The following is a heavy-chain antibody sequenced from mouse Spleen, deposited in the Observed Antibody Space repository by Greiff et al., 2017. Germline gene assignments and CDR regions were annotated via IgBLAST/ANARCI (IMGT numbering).Heavy chain of an antibody. CDR3: ARHSGTGFDY. Sequence: EVKLVESGGGLVKPGGSLKLSCAASGFPFSSYAMSWVRQTPEKRLEWVATISSGGSYTYYPDSVKGRFTISRDNAKNTLYLQMSSLRSEDTAMYYCARHSGTGFDYWGQGTTLTVSS. CDR2: ISSGGSYT. CDR1: GFPFSSYA. J-gene: IGHJ2*01. V-gene: IGHV5-9-3*01. D-gene: IGHD4-1*01.